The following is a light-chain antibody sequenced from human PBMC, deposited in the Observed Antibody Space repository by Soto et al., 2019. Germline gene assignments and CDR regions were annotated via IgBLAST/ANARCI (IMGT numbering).Light chain of an antibody. CDR3: CSYAGEYKYV. V-gene: IGLV2-11*01. J-gene: IGLJ1*01. CDR2: DVN. CDR1: SSDVGAYNF. Sequence: QSALTQPRSVSGSPGQSVTISCTGGSSDVGAYNFASWYQQHPGAAPKLLIHDVNKRPPGVPDRFSASKSGNAASLTISGLQAEDEADYYCCSYAGEYKYVFGSGTKVTVL.